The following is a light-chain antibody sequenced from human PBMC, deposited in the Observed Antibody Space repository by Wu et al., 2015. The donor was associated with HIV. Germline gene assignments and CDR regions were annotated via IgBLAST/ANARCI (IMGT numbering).Light chain of an antibody. CDR3: QQYGST. CDR1: QSVTSSY. J-gene: IGKJ1*01. CDR2: GAS. Sequence: EIVLTQSPGTLSLSPGIRVALSCRASQSVTSSYLAWYQQRPGQAPRLLIYGASSRATGIPDRFSGSGSGTDFTLTISRLEPEDFAVYYCQQYGSTFGQGTKVEIK. V-gene: IGKV3-20*01.